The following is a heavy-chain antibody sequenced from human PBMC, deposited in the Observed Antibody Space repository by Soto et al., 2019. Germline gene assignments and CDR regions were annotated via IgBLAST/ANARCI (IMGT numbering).Heavy chain of an antibody. CDR1: GFTFSSYG. J-gene: IGHJ4*02. Sequence: GGSLRLSCAASGFTFSSYGMSWVRQAPGKGLEWVSTISGSGTNTYYADSVKGRFTISRDNSKNTLYLQMNSLRAEDTAVYYCANPRFAYWGQGTLVTVS. CDR3: ANPRFAY. CDR2: ISGSGTNT. V-gene: IGHV3-23*01.